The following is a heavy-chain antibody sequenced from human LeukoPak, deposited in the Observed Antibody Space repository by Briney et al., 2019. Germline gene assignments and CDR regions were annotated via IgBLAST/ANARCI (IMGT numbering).Heavy chain of an antibody. J-gene: IGHJ3*02. CDR2: IYPGGAI. CDR3: VRGPRYYDDSRFHYGVFDI. D-gene: IGHD3-22*01. V-gene: IGHV3-53*01. CDR1: EFTVTSNY. Sequence: QPGGSLRLSCAASEFTVTSNYMSWVRQAPGKGLQWVSVIYPGGAIYYADSVKGRFIISRDNSKNTLSLQMNSLTADDTAVYYCVRGPRYYDDSRFHYGVFDIWGQGTVVTVSS.